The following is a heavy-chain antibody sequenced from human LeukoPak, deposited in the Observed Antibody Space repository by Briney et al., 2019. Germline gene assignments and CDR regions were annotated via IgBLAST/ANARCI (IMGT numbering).Heavy chain of an antibody. J-gene: IGHJ4*02. D-gene: IGHD4-17*01. Sequence: PGGSLRLSCAASGFTFSNAWMSWVRQAPGKGLEWVSFISSSASTIDYADSVKGRFTISRDNAKNSLYLQMNSLRAEDTAVYYCARDPSPILRRNYFDYWGQGTLVTVSS. CDR2: ISSSASTI. V-gene: IGHV3-11*04. CDR3: ARDPSPILRRNYFDY. CDR1: GFTFSNAW.